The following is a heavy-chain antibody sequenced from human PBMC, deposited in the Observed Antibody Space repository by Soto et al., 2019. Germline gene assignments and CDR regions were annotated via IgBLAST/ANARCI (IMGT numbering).Heavy chain of an antibody. CDR2: INHSGST. Sequence: PSETLSLTCAVSGGSISSGGYSWSWIRQPPGKGLEWIGEINHSGSTNYNPSLKSRVTISVDTSKNQFSLKLSSVTAADTAVYYCARAPDIDILTGYYPFDYWGQGTLVTVSS. CDR1: GGSISSGGYS. D-gene: IGHD3-9*01. V-gene: IGHV4-34*01. J-gene: IGHJ4*02. CDR3: ARAPDIDILTGYYPFDY.